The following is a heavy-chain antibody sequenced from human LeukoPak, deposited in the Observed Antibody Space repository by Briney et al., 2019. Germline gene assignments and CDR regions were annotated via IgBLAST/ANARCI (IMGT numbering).Heavy chain of an antibody. CDR3: AKVSYTRGYFDY. D-gene: IGHD2-2*02. CDR1: GFTVSSNY. J-gene: IGHJ4*02. CDR2: IRYDGSNK. Sequence: GGSLRLSCAASGFTVSSNYMSWVRQAPGKGLEWVAFIRYDGSNKYYADSVKGRFTISRDNSKNTLYLQMNSLRAEDTAVYYCAKVSYTRGYFDYWGQGTLVTVSS. V-gene: IGHV3-30*02.